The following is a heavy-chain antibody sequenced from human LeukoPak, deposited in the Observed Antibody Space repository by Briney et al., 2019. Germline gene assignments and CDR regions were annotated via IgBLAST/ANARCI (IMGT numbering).Heavy chain of an antibody. Sequence: SETLSLTCTVSGGSLIPYYWSWVRQPPGKGLEWIAYIFYNGNTNYNPSLKSRVTISLDTSKNQVSLKVSSVTAADTAVYYCASGGYYYMDVWGKGTTVTVSS. J-gene: IGHJ6*03. CDR2: IFYNGNT. D-gene: IGHD3-10*01. V-gene: IGHV4-59*01. CDR1: GGSLIPYY. CDR3: ASGGYYYMDV.